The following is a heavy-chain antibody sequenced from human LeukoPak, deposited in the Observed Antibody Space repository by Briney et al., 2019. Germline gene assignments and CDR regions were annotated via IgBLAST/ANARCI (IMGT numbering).Heavy chain of an antibody. CDR3: SRGLRFPDV. Sequence: GGSLRLSCTVSGYTFGDYALTWFRQAPGKGLEWVGFIRTKTYAEATEYAASVKGSFAFSRYDSNSIAHLQMNNLKTEDPAVYYCSRGLRFPDVWGKGTTVTVSS. CDR1: GYTFGDYA. J-gene: IGHJ6*04. CDR2: IRTKTYAEAT. D-gene: IGHD3-3*01. V-gene: IGHV3-49*03.